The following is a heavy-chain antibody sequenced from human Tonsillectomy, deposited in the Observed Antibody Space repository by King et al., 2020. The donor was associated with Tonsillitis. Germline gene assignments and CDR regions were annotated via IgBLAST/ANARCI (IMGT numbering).Heavy chain of an antibody. CDR3: TRDWAY. CDR2: ISTSGTI. CDR1: GFTFSTYG. J-gene: IGHJ4*02. V-gene: IGHV3-48*04. D-gene: IGHD3-16*01. Sequence: VQLVESGGGLVQPGGSLRLSCAASGFTFSTYGVNWVRQAPAKGLEWVSYISTSGTIYYADFVKGRFTISRDNAKNSLYLQMNSLRAEDTAVYYCTRDWAYWGQGTLVTVSS.